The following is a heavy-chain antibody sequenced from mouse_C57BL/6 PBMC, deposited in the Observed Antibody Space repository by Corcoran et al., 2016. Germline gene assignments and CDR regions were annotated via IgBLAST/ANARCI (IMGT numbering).Heavy chain of an antibody. CDR1: GYTFTDYY. CDR2: INPNNGGT. D-gene: IGHD2-5*01. V-gene: IGHV1-26*01. CDR3: ARGAYYSNYGDY. J-gene: IGHJ2*01. Sequence: EVQLQQSGPELVKPGASVKISCKASGYTFTDYYMNWVKQSHGKSLEWIGDINPNNGGTSYNQKFKGKATLTVDKSSSTAYMESRSLTSEDSAVYYCARGAYYSNYGDYWGQGTTLTVSS.